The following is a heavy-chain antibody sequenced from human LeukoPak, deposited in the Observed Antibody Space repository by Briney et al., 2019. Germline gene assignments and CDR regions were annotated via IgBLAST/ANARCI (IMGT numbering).Heavy chain of an antibody. Sequence: GGSLRLSCVVSGFTFRDHYMAWIRQAPGQGLEWIAYIGTRGRPLKFADSVKGRISASRDDGVNSSFLQMEGLTVEDTAIYYCARRALGPIGAFDHWGQGALVTVSS. J-gene: IGHJ4*02. CDR3: ARRALGPIGAFDH. CDR2: IGTRGRPL. V-gene: IGHV3-11*01. D-gene: IGHD3-10*01. CDR1: GFTFRDHY.